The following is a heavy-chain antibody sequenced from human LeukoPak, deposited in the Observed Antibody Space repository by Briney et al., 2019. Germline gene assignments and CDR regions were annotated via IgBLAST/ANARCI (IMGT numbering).Heavy chain of an antibody. J-gene: IGHJ4*02. V-gene: IGHV3-7*01. CDR1: GFTFSDYW. CDR2: IQRHGSEK. Sequence: PGGSLRLSCAASGFTFSDYWMTWVRQAPGKGLEWVASIQRHGSEKYHVDSVTGRFTISRDNAKNSLYLQMDSLRAEDTAVYYCTRLGHLTTGRRIFDYCGQGTPVTVSS. D-gene: IGHD1-1*01. CDR3: TRLGHLTTGRRIFDY.